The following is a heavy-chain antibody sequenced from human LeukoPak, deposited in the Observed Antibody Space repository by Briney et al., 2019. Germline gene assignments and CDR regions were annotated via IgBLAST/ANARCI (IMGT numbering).Heavy chain of an antibody. V-gene: IGHV3-11*01. J-gene: IGHJ4*02. CDR2: ISNSGSTL. CDR3: ARDALGSYDY. Sequence: GGPLRLSCAASGFAFSDFYMFWIRQAPGEGLEWISYISNSGSTLYYADSVKGRFTISRDNDKNLLYLQMNSLRADDTAVNYCARDALGSYDYWGQGTLVTVSS. CDR1: GFAFSDFY. D-gene: IGHD3-10*01.